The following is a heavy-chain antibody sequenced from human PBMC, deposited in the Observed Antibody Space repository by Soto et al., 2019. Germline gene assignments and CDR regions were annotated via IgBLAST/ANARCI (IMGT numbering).Heavy chain of an antibody. J-gene: IGHJ3*01. V-gene: IGHV5-51*01. CDR2: IYPGDSDT. D-gene: IGHD6-13*01. CDR3: ARRVHSLYSSDWYGNAFDF. Sequence: GESLKISCKASGYGFTSYWIGWVRQMPGHGLEWMGVIYPGDSDTRYSPSFQGQVIISVDKSISTAYLQWSTLKASDTAMYYCARRVHSLYSSDWYGNAFDFWGQGTMVTVSS. CDR1: GYGFTSYW.